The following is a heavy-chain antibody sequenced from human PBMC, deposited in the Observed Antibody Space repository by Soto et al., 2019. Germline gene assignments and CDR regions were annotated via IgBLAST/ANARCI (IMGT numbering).Heavy chain of an antibody. V-gene: IGHV3-74*01. D-gene: IGHD3-22*01. CDR3: ARGADSSGYAPGY. CDR2: INSDGSST. J-gene: IGHJ4*02. CDR1: GFTFSSYW. Sequence: GGSLRLSCAASGFTFSSYWMHWVRQAPGKGLVWVSRINSDGSSTSYADSVKGRFTISRDNAKNTLYLQMNSLRAGDTAVCLCARGADSSGYAPGYWGQGTLVTVSS.